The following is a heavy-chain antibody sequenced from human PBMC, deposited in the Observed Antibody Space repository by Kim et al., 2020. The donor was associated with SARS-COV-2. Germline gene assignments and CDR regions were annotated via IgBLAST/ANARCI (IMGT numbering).Heavy chain of an antibody. Sequence: SETLSLTCTVSGGSISSYYWSWIRQPPGKGLEWIGYIYYSGSTNYNPSLKSRVTISVDTSKNQFSLKLSSVTAADTAVYYCARHLDNWNFDYWGQGTLVTVSS. D-gene: IGHD1-20*01. V-gene: IGHV4-59*13. J-gene: IGHJ4*02. CDR2: IYYSGST. CDR3: ARHLDNWNFDY. CDR1: GGSISSYY.